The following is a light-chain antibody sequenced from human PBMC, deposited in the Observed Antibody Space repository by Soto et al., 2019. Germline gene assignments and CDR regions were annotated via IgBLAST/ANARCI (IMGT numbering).Light chain of an antibody. CDR2: GAS. CDR1: QSVTNN. V-gene: IGKV3-15*01. Sequence: EIVMTQSPATLSVSPGERATLSCRASQSVTNNLAWYQHKPGQAPRLLIYGASTRATGIPARFSGGGSGTEFTLTFSSLQSEDFAVYYCQQYNNWPLTFGQGTKVDIK. J-gene: IGKJ1*01. CDR3: QQYNNWPLT.